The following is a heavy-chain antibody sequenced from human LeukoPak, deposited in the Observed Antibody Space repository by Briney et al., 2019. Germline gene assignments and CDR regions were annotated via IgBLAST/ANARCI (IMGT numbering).Heavy chain of an antibody. V-gene: IGHV4-61*09. CDR2: INHSGST. J-gene: IGHJ4*02. CDR1: GGSISSGSYY. CDR3: ARVNHYYDSSGPDY. Sequence: SQTLSLTCTVSGGSISSGSYYWSWIRQPAGKGLEWIGEINHSGSTNYNPSLKSRVTISVDTSKNQFSLKLSSVTAADTAVYYCARVNHYYDSSGPDYWGQGTLVTVSS. D-gene: IGHD3-22*01.